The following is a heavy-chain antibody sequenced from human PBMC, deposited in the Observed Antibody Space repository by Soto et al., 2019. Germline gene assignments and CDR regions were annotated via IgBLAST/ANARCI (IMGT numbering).Heavy chain of an antibody. J-gene: IGHJ4*02. CDR1: GFAFSTYA. Sequence: EVQLLESGGGLVQPGESLRLSCAASGFAFSTYAMNWVRQAPGKGLEWVSAISVSGGSTYYADSVKGRFTISRDNSKNTLLQQMNSLGADTAVFYYWKISGSQASVHFWGQGTLVTVSS. CDR2: ISVSGGST. D-gene: IGHD3-10*01. CDR3: KISGSQASVHF. V-gene: IGHV3-23*01.